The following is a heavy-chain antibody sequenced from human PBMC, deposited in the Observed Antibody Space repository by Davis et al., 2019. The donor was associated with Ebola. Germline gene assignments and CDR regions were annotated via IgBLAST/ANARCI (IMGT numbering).Heavy chain of an antibody. CDR3: ARHGAAREVGYYGMDV. D-gene: IGHD6-6*01. CDR1: GYSFTSYW. J-gene: IGHJ6*02. V-gene: IGHV5-51*01. CDR2: IYPGDSDT. Sequence: GESLKISCKGSGYSFTSYWIGWVRQMPGKGLEWMGIIYPGDSDTRYSPSFQGQVTISADKSISTAYLQWSSLKASDTAMYYCARHGAAREVGYYGMDVWGQGTTVTVSS.